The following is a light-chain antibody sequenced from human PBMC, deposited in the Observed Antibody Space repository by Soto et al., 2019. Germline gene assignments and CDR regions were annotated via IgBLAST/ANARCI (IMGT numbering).Light chain of an antibody. CDR3: QQYSSFSPFT. CDR1: QSIGSW. J-gene: IGKJ3*01. V-gene: IGKV1-5*01. Sequence: DIPMTQSPSTLSASVGDRVTITCRASQSIGSWLAWYQQKPGRAPKVLIYDASTLESGVPRRFSGSGSGTEFTLTITSLQPDDFASYYCQQYSSFSPFTFGPGTKVDVK. CDR2: DAS.